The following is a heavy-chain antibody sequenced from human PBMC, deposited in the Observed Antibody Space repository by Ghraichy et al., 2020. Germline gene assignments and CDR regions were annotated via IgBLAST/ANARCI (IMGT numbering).Heavy chain of an antibody. J-gene: IGHJ6*02. V-gene: IGHV3-53*01. D-gene: IGHD2-8*01. CDR1: GFTVTDNY. CDR3: ARTPYNTNAMDV. Sequence: GGSLRLSCAASGFTVTDNYMTWVRQAPGKGLECVSVMYSVGTTYYADSVKGRFTVSRDSSKSTLFLQMNTLRAEDTAVYYCARTPYNTNAMDVWAKGPRSPSP. CDR2: MYSVGTT.